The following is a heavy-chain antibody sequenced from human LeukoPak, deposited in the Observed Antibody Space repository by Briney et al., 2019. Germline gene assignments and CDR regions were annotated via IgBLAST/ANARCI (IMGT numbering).Heavy chain of an antibody. CDR2: ISPYRGDT. D-gene: IGHD3-22*01. V-gene: IGHV1-18*01. CDR1: GYTFNSYG. CDR3: ARQVLIVGGRYGMDV. Sequence: ASVKVSRKASGYTFNSYGISWVRQAPGQGLEWMGWISPYRGDTEYAQKIQGRVTMTTDTSTSTAYMEVRSLRSDDTAVYYCARQVLIVGGRYGMDVWGQGTTVTVSS. J-gene: IGHJ6*02.